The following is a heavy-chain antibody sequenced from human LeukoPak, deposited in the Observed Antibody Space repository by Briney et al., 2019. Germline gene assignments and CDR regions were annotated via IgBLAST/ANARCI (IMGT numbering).Heavy chain of an antibody. V-gene: IGHV3-48*04. CDR3: ARDLAGRFVVPAAPIGY. D-gene: IGHD2-2*01. CDR2: ISSSGSTI. Sequence: PGGSLRLSCAASGFTFSSYAMHWVRQAPGKGLEWVSYISSSGSTIYYADSVKGRFTISRDNAKNSLYLQMNSLRAEDTAVYYCARDLAGRFVVPAAPIGYWGQGTLVTVSS. CDR1: GFTFSSYA. J-gene: IGHJ4*02.